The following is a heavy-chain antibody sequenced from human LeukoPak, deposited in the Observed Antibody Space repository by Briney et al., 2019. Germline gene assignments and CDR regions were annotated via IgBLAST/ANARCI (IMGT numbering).Heavy chain of an antibody. J-gene: IGHJ4*02. Sequence: PSETLSLTCAVSGDSISSGGYYWSWVRQPPGKGLEWIGTIYYSGSTYYNPSLKSRVTISIDTSKNQFSLKLSSVTAADTAVYYCARGSTTGEARDKQEFGYWGQGTLVTVSS. D-gene: IGHD1-1*01. CDR2: IYYSGST. CDR1: GDSISSGGYY. V-gene: IGHV4-39*07. CDR3: ARGSTTGEARDKQEFGY.